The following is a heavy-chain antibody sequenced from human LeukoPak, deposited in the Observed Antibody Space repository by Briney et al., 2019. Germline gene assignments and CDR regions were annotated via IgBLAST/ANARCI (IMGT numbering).Heavy chain of an antibody. J-gene: IGHJ3*02. CDR2: ISSSSSTI. CDR3: ARCVGGQYQLPDAFDI. Sequence: QPGGSLRLSCAASGFTFSSYSMNWVRQAPGKGLEWVSYISSSSSTIYYADSVKGRFTISRDNAKNSLYLQMNSLRAEDTAVYYCARCVGGQYQLPDAFDIWGQGTMVTVSS. V-gene: IGHV3-48*04. CDR1: GFTFSSYS. D-gene: IGHD2-2*01.